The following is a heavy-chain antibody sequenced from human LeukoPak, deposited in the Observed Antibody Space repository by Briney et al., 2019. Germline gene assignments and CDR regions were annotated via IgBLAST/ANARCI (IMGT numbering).Heavy chain of an antibody. CDR2: IGSSSSYI. V-gene: IGHV3-21*01. J-gene: IGHJ4*02. CDR3: ARMYSDFWSGYPYYFDY. D-gene: IGHD3-3*01. Sequence: PGGSLRLSCAASGFTFSSYSMNWVRQAPGKGLEWVSSIGSSSSYIYYADSVKGRFTISRDNAKNSLYLQMNSLRAEDTAVYYCARMYSDFWSGYPYYFDYWGQGTLVTVSS. CDR1: GFTFSSYS.